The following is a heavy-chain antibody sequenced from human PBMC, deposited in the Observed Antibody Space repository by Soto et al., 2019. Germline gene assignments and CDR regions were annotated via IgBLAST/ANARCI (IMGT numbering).Heavy chain of an antibody. CDR2: INGGGDRE. J-gene: IGHJ6*02. D-gene: IGHD3-16*02. CDR1: VFTFTNFA. V-gene: IGHV3-23*01. Sequence: GWSLRLSCAGSVFTFTNFAITWVRQAPGKGLEWVSSINGGGDRESYADFAKGRFSLSRDNSKNTVFLQMKSLRAEDTVLYYCAKRGASREHYYRVDVWGQGTMVHVSS. CDR3: AKRGASREHYYRVDV.